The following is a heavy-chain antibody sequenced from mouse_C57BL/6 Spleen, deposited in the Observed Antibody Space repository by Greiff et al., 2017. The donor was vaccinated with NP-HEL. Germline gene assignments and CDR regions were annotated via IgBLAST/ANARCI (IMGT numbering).Heavy chain of an antibody. CDR2: IYPGSGST. J-gene: IGHJ2*01. V-gene: IGHV1-55*01. Sequence: VQLQQSGAELVKPGASVKMSCKASGYTFTSYWITWVKQRPGQGLEWIGDIYPGSGSTNYNEKFKCKATLTVDTSSSTAYMQLSSLTSEDSAVYYWARSGYSNFDYWGQGTTLTVSS. CDR3: ARSGYSNFDY. CDR1: GYTFTSYW. D-gene: IGHD2-3*01.